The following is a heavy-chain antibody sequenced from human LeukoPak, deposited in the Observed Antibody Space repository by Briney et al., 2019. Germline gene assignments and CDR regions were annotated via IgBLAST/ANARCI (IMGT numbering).Heavy chain of an antibody. D-gene: IGHD2-2*01. CDR3: ARANIVVLYWYFDL. CDR2: IYYSGST. J-gene: IGHJ2*01. Sequence: PSETLSLTCTVSGGSISSYYWSWIRQPPGKGLEWIGYIYYSGSTNYNPSLKSRVTISVDTSKNQFSLKLSSVTAADTAVYYCARANIVVLYWYFDLWGRGTLVTVSS. V-gene: IGHV4-59*01. CDR1: GGSISSYY.